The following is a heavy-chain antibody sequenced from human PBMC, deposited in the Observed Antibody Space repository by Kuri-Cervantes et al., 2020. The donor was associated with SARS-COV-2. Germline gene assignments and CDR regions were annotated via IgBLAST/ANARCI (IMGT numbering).Heavy chain of an antibody. Sequence: GESLKISCAASEFTFSSYDMTWVRQAPGMGLEWVSSISSGSDYIYYADSVKGRFTVSRDNSKNTMYLQMNSVRAEDTALYYCAKGISVEKARVGENWGQGTLVTVSS. CDR1: EFTFSSYD. CDR3: AKGISVEKARVGEN. J-gene: IGHJ4*02. V-gene: IGHV3-21*04. D-gene: IGHD5-24*01. CDR2: ISSGSDYI.